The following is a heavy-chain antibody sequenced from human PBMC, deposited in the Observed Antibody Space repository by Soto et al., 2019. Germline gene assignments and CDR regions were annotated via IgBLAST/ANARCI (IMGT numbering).Heavy chain of an antibody. CDR1: GFTFSSYG. Sequence: QVQLVESGGGVVQPGRSLRLSCAASGFTFSSYGMHWVRQAPGKGLEWVAVIWYDGSNKYYADSVKGRFTISRDNSKNTLYLQMNSRRAEDTAVYYCARARAYGEGVDYWGQGPLVTVSS. D-gene: IGHD3-16*01. CDR2: IWYDGSNK. CDR3: ARARAYGEGVDY. J-gene: IGHJ4*02. V-gene: IGHV3-33*01.